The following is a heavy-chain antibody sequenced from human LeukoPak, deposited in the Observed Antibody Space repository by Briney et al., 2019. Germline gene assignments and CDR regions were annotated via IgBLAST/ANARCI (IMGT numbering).Heavy chain of an antibody. CDR1: GFTFSSYW. D-gene: IGHD3-9*01. CDR3: ARTYYDILTGLYGMDV. V-gene: IGHV3-7*01. Sequence: GGSLRLSCAASGFTFSSYWMSWVRQAPGKGPEWVANINQDGSEKYYVDSVKGRFTISRDNAKNSLYLQMNSLRAEDTAVYYCARTYYDILTGLYGMDVWGKGTTVTVSS. CDR2: INQDGSEK. J-gene: IGHJ6*04.